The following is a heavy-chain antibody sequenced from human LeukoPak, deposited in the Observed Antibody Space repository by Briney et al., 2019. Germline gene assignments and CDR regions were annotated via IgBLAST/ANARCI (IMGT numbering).Heavy chain of an antibody. CDR1: GGSISSGGYY. CDR2: VYHSGST. J-gene: IGHJ6*03. CDR3: ARVPDFSYMDV. D-gene: IGHD3-3*01. V-gene: IGHV4-30-2*01. Sequence: SETLSLTCTVSGGSISSGGYYWSWIRQPPGKGLEWIGYVYHSGSTYYNPSLKSRVTISVDRSKNQFSLKLSSVTAADTAVYYRARVPDFSYMDVWGKGTTVTVSS.